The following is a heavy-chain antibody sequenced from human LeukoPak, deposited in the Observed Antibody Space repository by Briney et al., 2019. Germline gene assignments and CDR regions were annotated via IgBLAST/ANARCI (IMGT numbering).Heavy chain of an antibody. CDR2: ISAYNGNT. J-gene: IGHJ6*03. CDR1: GYTFTGYY. D-gene: IGHD6-19*01. Sequence: ASVKVSCKASGYTFTGYYMHWVRQAPGQGLEWMGWISAYNGNTNYAQKLQGRVTMTTDTSTSTAYMELRSLRSDDTAVYYCARVSYSSGWYPVYYYYYMDVWGKGTTVTISS. V-gene: IGHV1-18*04. CDR3: ARVSYSSGWYPVYYYYYMDV.